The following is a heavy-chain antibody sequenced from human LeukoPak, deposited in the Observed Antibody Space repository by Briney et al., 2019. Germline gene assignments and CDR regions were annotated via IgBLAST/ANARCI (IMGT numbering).Heavy chain of an antibody. CDR1: GFTFTSSA. Sequence: GPSVTVSCKASGFTFTSSAMQWVRQARGHRLEWLGWIVVGSGNTNSAQKFQERVTITRDMSTSTAYMALSSLRSEDTAVYYCAAVEMATNPEGYWGQGTLVTVSS. CDR2: IVVGSGNT. CDR3: AAVEMATNPEGY. V-gene: IGHV1-58*02. D-gene: IGHD5-24*01. J-gene: IGHJ4*02.